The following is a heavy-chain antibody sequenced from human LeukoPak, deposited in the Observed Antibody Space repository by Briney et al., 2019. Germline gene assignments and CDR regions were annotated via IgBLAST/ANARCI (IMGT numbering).Heavy chain of an antibody. CDR1: GGSISSTNYY. V-gene: IGHV4-39*01. CDR2: IYYSGST. CDR3: ASTSNWVHNWFDH. Sequence: SETLSLTCTVSGGSISSTNYYWGWIRQPPGKGLEWIGSIYYSGSTYYNPSLKSRVTISVDPSKNQFSLKLSSVTAADTALYYCASTSNWVHNWFDHWGQGTLVTVSS. D-gene: IGHD7-27*01. J-gene: IGHJ5*02.